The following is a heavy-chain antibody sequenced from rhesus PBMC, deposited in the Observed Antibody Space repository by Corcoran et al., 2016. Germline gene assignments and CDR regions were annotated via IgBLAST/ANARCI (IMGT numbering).Heavy chain of an antibody. CDR3: ARRRIYFDY. CDR1: GGSISIGYD. Sequence: QVQLQESGPGVVKPSETLSLTCAVSGGSISIGYDWRWFRQPPGKGLEWIGYIYGSSGSTNYKPSLKNRVTISKDAAKNQFSLKLSSVTAADTAVYYWARRRIYFDYWGQGVLVTVSS. D-gene: IGHD3-9*01. CDR2: IYGSSGST. J-gene: IGHJ4*01. V-gene: IGHV4-76*01.